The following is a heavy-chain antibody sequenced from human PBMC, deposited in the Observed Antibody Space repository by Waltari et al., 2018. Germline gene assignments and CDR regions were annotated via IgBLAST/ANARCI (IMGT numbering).Heavy chain of an antibody. CDR1: GFTFGYYAI. J-gene: IGHJ3*02. CDR2: SYYSGST. D-gene: IGHD3-10*01. Sequence: VQLVESGGGLVQPGRSLRLSCTASGFTFGYYAISWVRQAPGKGLEWIGSSYYSGSTYYKPSLKSRVTISVDTSKNQFSLKLSSVTAADTAVYYCARVSMVQVNAFDIWGQGTMVTVSS. V-gene: IGHV4-39*07. CDR3: ARVSMVQVNAFDI.